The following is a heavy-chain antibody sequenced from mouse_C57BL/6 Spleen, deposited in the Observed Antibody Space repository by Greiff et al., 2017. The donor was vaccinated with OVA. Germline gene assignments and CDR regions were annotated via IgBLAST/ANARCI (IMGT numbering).Heavy chain of an antibody. V-gene: IGHV1-19*01. CDR1: GYTFTDYY. D-gene: IGHD1-1*01. J-gene: IGHJ2*01. CDR2: INPYNGGT. CDR3: ARGSTTDYFDY. Sequence: VQLQQSGPVLVKPGASVKMSCKASGYTFTDYYMNWVKQSHGKSLEWIGVINPYNGGTSYNQKFKGKATLTVDKPSSTAYMELNSLTSEDTAVYYCARGSTTDYFDYWGQGTTLTVSS.